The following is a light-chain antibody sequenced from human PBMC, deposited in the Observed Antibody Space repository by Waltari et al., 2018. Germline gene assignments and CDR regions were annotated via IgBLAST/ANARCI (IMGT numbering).Light chain of an antibody. Sequence: EIVLTQSPGTLSLSLGERATLSCRASQSVSSSYLAWYQQKPGKAPRLLIYGASSRATGIPGRFSGSGSGTDFTLTISRLEPEDFAVYYCQQYGSSPWTFGQGTKVEI. CDR1: QSVSSSY. CDR2: GAS. V-gene: IGKV3-20*01. CDR3: QQYGSSPWT. J-gene: IGKJ1*01.